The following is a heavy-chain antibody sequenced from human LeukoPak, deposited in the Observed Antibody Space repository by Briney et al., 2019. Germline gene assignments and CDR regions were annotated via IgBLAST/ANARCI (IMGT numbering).Heavy chain of an antibody. D-gene: IGHD2-8*01. CDR2: ISSSSSYI. CDR1: GFTFSSYS. CDR3: AREGVLMVYADIDY. Sequence: PGGSLRLSCAASGFTFSSYSMNWVRQAPGKGLEWVSSISSSSSYIYYADSVKGRFTISRDNAKNSLYLQMNSLRAEDTAVYYCAREGVLMVYADIDYWGQGTLVTVSS. V-gene: IGHV3-21*01. J-gene: IGHJ4*02.